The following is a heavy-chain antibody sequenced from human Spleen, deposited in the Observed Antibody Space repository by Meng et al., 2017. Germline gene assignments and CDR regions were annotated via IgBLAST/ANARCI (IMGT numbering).Heavy chain of an antibody. CDR3: ARTKEYYDSSFDL. V-gene: IGHV7-4-1*02. CDR2: INTNTGNP. CDR1: GYTFISYA. J-gene: IGHJ4*02. D-gene: IGHD3-22*01. Sequence: QLVQSGSDLKKPGASVKVSCKASGYTFISYAMNWVRQAPGQGLEWLGLINTNTGNPTYAPGFTGRFVFSLDTSISTAYLQISGLRAEDTAMYYCARTKEYYDSSFDLWGQGTLVTVSS.